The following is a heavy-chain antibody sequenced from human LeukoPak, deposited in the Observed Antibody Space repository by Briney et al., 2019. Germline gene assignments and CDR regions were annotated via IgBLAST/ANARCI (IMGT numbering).Heavy chain of an antibody. J-gene: IGHJ3*02. Sequence: AAVKVSCKASGYTFTSYYMHWVRQAPGQGLEGMGIINASGGSTSYAQKFQGRVTMTRDMSTSTVYMELSSLRSEDTAVYYCARFGNRLPHDALDIWGQGTMVTVSS. V-gene: IGHV1-46*01. D-gene: IGHD2-21*02. CDR3: ARFGNRLPHDALDI. CDR2: INASGGST. CDR1: GYTFTSYY.